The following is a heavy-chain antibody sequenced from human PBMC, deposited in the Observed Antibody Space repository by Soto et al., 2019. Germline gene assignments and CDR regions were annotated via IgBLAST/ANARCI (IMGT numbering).Heavy chain of an antibody. CDR3: ARGRYSNYYFDY. D-gene: IGHD4-4*01. CDR1: GGSISSGDYY. V-gene: IGHV4-30-4*01. J-gene: IGHJ4*02. CDR2: IYYSGST. Sequence: PSETLSLTCTVSGGSISSGDYYWSWIRQPPGKGLEWIGYIYYSGSTYYNPSLKSRVTISVDTSKNQFSLKLSSVTAADTAVYYCARGRYSNYYFDYWGQGTLVTVSS.